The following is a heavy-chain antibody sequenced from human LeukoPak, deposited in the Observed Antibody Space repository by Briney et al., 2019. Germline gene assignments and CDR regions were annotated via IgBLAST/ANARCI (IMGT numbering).Heavy chain of an antibody. Sequence: NPGGSLRLSCAASGFTFSSYTMNWVRQAPGKGLEYVSSISSSSSHIYYADSVKGRFTISRDNSKNTLYLQMNSLRAEDTAVYYCARVIRGRGSSSLDYWGQGTLVTVSS. CDR3: ARVIRGRGSSSLDY. J-gene: IGHJ4*02. CDR2: ISSSSSHI. V-gene: IGHV3-21*01. D-gene: IGHD6-6*01. CDR1: GFTFSSYT.